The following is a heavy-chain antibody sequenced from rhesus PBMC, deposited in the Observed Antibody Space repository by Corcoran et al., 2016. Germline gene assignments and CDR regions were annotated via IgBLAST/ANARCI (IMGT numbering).Heavy chain of an antibody. CDR1: GGSISSGFA. Sequence: QVQLQESGPGVVTPSETLSLTCAVSGGSISSGFARCWIRQPAGKGLEWFGYIYGSSGSTTYNPSLKKRVTISKDASKTQFSLKLSSVTAADTAVYYCAREAWVQYSSWSGRERYYFDYWGQGVLVTVSS. CDR3: AREAWVQYSSWSGRERYYFDY. CDR2: IYGSSGST. J-gene: IGHJ4*01. V-gene: IGHV4-76*01. D-gene: IGHD6-13*01.